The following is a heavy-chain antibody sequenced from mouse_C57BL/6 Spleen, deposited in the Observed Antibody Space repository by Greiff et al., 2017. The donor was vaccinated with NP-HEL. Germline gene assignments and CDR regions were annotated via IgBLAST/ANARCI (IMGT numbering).Heavy chain of an antibody. CDR2: IDPSDSYT. CDR1: GYTFTSYW. J-gene: IGHJ1*03. CDR3: ATGGGYFDV. V-gene: IGHV1-69*01. Sequence: QVQLQQPGAELVMPGASVKLSCKASGYTFTSYWMHWVKQRPGQGLEWIGEIDPSDSYTNYNQKFKGKSTLTVDKSSSTAYMQLSSLTSEDSAVYSCATGGGYFDVWGTGTTVTVSS.